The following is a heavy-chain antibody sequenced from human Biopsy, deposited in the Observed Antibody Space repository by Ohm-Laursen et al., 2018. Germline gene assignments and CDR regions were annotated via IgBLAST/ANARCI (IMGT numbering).Heavy chain of an antibody. CDR2: IYYSVMT. CDR3: ARDSGILNYGNFKYYHYYGMDV. J-gene: IGHJ6*02. Sequence: GTLSLTCTVTGDSVTKYYWSWIRQPPGKGLEWIGHIYYSVMTNYNPSLQSRVSISVDTSRNQVSLTLSSVTAADTAVYYCARDSGILNYGNFKYYHYYGMDVWGQGTKVTVSS. D-gene: IGHD4-11*01. CDR1: GDSVTKYY. V-gene: IGHV4-59*02.